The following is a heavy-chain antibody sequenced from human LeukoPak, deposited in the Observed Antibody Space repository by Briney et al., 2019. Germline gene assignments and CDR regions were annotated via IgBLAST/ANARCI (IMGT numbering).Heavy chain of an antibody. D-gene: IGHD1-20*01. CDR2: INPNSGGT. V-gene: IGHV1-2*02. Sequence: ASVKVSCKASGYTFTGYYMHWVRQAPGQGLEWMGWINPNSGGTNYAQKFQGRVTMTRDTSISTAYMELSRLRSDDTAVYYCARDATENNWNDDGYWGQGTLVTVSS. CDR1: GYTFTGYY. CDR3: ARDATENNWNDDGY. J-gene: IGHJ4*02.